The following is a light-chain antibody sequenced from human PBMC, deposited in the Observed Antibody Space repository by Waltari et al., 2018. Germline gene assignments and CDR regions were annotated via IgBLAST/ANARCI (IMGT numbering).Light chain of an antibody. Sequence: DIVMTQSPDSLPVSLGERASMNCKSSQTVLLRTDNKNYLAWYQQRPGHPPRLLFYWASTRQSGVPERFSASGSATDFTLTISSLQAEDVAVYYCQQYYGAPWTFGQGTKVEI. CDR3: QQYYGAPWT. CDR2: WAS. V-gene: IGKV4-1*01. J-gene: IGKJ1*01. CDR1: QTVLLRTDNKNY.